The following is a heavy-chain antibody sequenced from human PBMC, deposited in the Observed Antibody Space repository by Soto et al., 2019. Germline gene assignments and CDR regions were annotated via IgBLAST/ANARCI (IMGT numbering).Heavy chain of an antibody. Sequence: GGSLRLSCAASGFTFSKYAMTWVRQAPGKGLQWVAAISGSGTKTDYADSVKGRFTISRDNSKSTLYLQLNSLRAEDTALYFCARGQDYYDSTGCSYFDYWGQGTPVTVSS. CDR2: ISGSGTKT. CDR3: ARGQDYYDSTGCSYFDY. V-gene: IGHV3-23*01. CDR1: GFTFSKYA. D-gene: IGHD3-22*01. J-gene: IGHJ4*02.